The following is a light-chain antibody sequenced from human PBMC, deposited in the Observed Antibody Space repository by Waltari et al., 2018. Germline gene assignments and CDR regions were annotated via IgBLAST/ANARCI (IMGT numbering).Light chain of an antibody. V-gene: IGKV3-20*01. CDR2: GAS. Sequence: EIVLTQSPGTLSLSPGERATLSCRARQSVSSSYLAWYQQKPGQAPRLLIHGASSRATGIPDRFSGSGSGTDFTLTISRLEPEDFAVDYCQQYGRSWNTFGQGTKLEIK. CDR1: QSVSSSY. J-gene: IGKJ2*01. CDR3: QQYGRSWNT.